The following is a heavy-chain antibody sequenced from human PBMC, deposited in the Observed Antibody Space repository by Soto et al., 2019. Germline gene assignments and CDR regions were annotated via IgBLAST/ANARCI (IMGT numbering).Heavy chain of an antibody. CDR3: AHRRDCSSSSCDFDY. CDR1: GFSLSTSGVG. D-gene: IGHD2-2*01. Sequence: QITLKESGPTLAKPTQTLTLTCTFSGFSLSTSGVGVGWIRQPPGKALEWLALIYWDDDKRYSPSLKSRLTITKDTSKNQVVLTMTNMDPVDTATYYCAHRRDCSSSSCDFDYWGQGTLVTVSS. V-gene: IGHV2-5*02. CDR2: IYWDDDK. J-gene: IGHJ4*02.